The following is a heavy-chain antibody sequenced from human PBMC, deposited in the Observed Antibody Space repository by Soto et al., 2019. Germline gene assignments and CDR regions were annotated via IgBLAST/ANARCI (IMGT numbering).Heavy chain of an antibody. CDR3: ARLGAYYHALDS. V-gene: IGHV4-59*08. CDR1: AGSLSPNY. Sequence: SETLSLTCTVSAGSLSPNYWSWSRQPPGKGLEWIGYIYYAGTTTYNPSLQSRVSISVDTAKNEVSLKLTSVTAADTAVYFCARLGAYYHALDSWGQGTLVPVAS. D-gene: IGHD3-22*01. CDR2: IYYAGTT. J-gene: IGHJ4*02.